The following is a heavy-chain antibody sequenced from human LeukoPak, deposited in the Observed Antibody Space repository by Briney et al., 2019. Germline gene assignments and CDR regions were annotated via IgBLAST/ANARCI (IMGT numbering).Heavy chain of an antibody. CDR1: GGAISSYY. Sequence: SETLSLTCTVSGGAISSYYWSWIRQPPGKGLEWIGYIYYSGSTNYNPSLKSRVTISVDTSKNQFSLKLSSVTAADTAVYYCARATVADYYFDYWGQGTLVTVSS. J-gene: IGHJ4*02. V-gene: IGHV4-59*01. CDR3: ARATVADYYFDY. CDR2: IYYSGST. D-gene: IGHD2-15*01.